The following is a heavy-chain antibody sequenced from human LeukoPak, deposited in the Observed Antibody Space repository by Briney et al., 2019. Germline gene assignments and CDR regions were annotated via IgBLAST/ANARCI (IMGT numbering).Heavy chain of an antibody. D-gene: IGHD3-22*01. CDR3: ARGKEVIVGNDAFDI. Sequence: GSLRLSCAASGFTFSSSWMSWVRQAPGKGLEGVANIQQDGSDKYYVDSVKGRFTISRDNAKNSLYLQMNSLRAEDTALYYCARGKEVIVGNDAFDIWGQGTMVTVSS. J-gene: IGHJ3*02. V-gene: IGHV3-7*03. CDR1: GFTFSSSW. CDR2: IQQDGSDK.